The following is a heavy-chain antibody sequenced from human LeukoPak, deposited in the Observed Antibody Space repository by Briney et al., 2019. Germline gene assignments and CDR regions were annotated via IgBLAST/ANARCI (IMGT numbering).Heavy chain of an antibody. V-gene: IGHV5-51*01. CDR1: GYPFSSYW. CDR2: IYPGDSDT. CDR3: ARQNDFRLDY. D-gene: IGHD3-3*01. Sequence: GESLRISCKGSGYPFSSYWIGWVRPMPGKGLEWMGIIYPGDSDTRYSPSLQGQVTISVDTSIGTAYLQWSSLKASDTAIYYCARQNDFRLDYWGQGTLVTASS. J-gene: IGHJ4*02.